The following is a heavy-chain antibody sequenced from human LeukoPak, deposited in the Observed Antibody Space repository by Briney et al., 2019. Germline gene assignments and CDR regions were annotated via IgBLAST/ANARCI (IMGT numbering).Heavy chain of an antibody. J-gene: IGHJ4*02. CDR2: IYHSGST. CDR3: ARLVSSGYLFDY. CDR1: GYSISSGYY. D-gene: IGHD6-6*01. V-gene: IGHV4-38-2*02. Sequence: SETLSLTCTVSGYSISSGYYWDWIRQPPGKGLEWIGSIYHSGSTYYNPSLKSRVTISVDTSKNQFSLRLSSVTAADTAVYYCARLVSSGYLFDYWGQGTLVTVSS.